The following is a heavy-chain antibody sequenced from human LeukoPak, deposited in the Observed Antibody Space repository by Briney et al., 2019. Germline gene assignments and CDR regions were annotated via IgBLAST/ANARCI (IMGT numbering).Heavy chain of an antibody. V-gene: IGHV3-21*01. CDR2: ISSSSSYI. Sequence: PGGSLRLSCAASGFTFSSYSMNWVRQAPGKRLEWVSSISSSSSYIYYADSVKGRFTISRDNAKNSLYLQMNSLRAEDTAVCYCARGQTTVTADYWGQGTLVTVSS. CDR3: ARGQTTVTADY. J-gene: IGHJ4*02. D-gene: IGHD4-11*01. CDR1: GFTFSSYS.